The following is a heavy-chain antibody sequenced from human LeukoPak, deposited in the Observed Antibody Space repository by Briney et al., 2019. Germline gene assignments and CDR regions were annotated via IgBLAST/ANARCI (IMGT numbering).Heavy chain of an antibody. Sequence: SVKVSCKASGYTFISYGITWVRQAPGQGLEWMGGIIPIFGTANYAQKFQGRVTITADESTSTAYMELSSLRSEDTAVYYCARGEVVPAAIPFDYWGQGTLVTVSS. D-gene: IGHD2-2*01. CDR2: IIPIFGTA. J-gene: IGHJ4*02. CDR3: ARGEVVPAAIPFDY. CDR1: GYTFISYG. V-gene: IGHV1-69*13.